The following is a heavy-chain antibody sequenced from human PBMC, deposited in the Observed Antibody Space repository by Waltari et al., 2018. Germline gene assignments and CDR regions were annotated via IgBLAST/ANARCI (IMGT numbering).Heavy chain of an antibody. J-gene: IGHJ4*02. CDR2: ISWNSGSI. Sequence: EVQLVESGGGLVQPGRSLRLSCAASGFTFDDYAMHWVRQAPGKGLEWVSGISWNSGSIGYADSVKCRFTISRDNAKNSLYLQMNSLRAEDTALYYCAKDYEYSSSGYFDYWGQGTLVTVSS. V-gene: IGHV3-9*01. CDR3: AKDYEYSSSGYFDY. CDR1: GFTFDDYA. D-gene: IGHD6-6*01.